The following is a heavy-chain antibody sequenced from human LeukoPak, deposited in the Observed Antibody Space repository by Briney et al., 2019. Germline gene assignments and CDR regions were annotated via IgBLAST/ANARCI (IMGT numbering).Heavy chain of an antibody. V-gene: IGHV7-4-1*02. Sequence: ASVKVSCKASGYTFTSYAMNWVRQAPGQGLEWMGWINTNTGNPTYAQGFTGRFVFSLDTSVSTAYLQISSLKAEDTAVYYCARDLVRGGYYRHRYFDYWGQGTLVTVSS. CDR2: INTNTGNP. CDR3: ARDLVRGGYYRHRYFDY. CDR1: GYTFTSYA. J-gene: IGHJ4*02. D-gene: IGHD3-22*01.